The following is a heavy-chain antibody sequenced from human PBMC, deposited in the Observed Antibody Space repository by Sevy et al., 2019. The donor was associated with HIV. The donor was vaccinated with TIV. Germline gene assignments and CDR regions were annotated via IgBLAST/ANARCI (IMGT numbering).Heavy chain of an antibody. CDR2: IKQDGGEK. CDR1: GLTFSSYG. Sequence: GGSLRLSCAASGLTFSSYGMSWVRRAPGRGLGGVANIKQDGGEKYYVDSVKGRFTISRDNAKNSLYLQMNSLRAEDTAVYYCARAFWGANDAFDIWGQGTMVTVSS. V-gene: IGHV3-7*01. D-gene: IGHD7-27*01. CDR3: ARAFWGANDAFDI. J-gene: IGHJ3*02.